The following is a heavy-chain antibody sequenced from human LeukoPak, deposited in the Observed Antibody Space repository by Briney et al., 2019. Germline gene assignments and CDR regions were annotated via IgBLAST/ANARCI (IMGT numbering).Heavy chain of an antibody. Sequence: ASVKVSCKASGYTFTNYDINWVRQATGQGLEWMGWMNPNMGNTGYAQKFQGRVIITRKTSISTAYMELSTLRSEDTAVYYCARGEYSGSGWYSYYYLDVWGKGNTVTVS. CDR3: ARGEYSGSGWYSYYYLDV. V-gene: IGHV1-8*03. CDR2: MNPNMGNT. J-gene: IGHJ6*03. CDR1: GYTFTNYD. D-gene: IGHD6-19*01.